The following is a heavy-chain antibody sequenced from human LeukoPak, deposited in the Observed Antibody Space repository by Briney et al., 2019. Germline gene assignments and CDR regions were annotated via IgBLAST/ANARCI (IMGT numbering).Heavy chain of an antibody. Sequence: GGSLRLSCAASGFTFSSYAMHWVRRAPGKGLEWVAVISYDGSNKYYADSVKGRFTISRDNSKNTLYLQMNSLRAEDTAVYYCARDRSGIAVAGILDYWGQGTLVTVSS. CDR3: ARDRSGIAVAGILDY. CDR1: GFTFSSYA. V-gene: IGHV3-30*04. J-gene: IGHJ4*02. CDR2: ISYDGSNK. D-gene: IGHD6-19*01.